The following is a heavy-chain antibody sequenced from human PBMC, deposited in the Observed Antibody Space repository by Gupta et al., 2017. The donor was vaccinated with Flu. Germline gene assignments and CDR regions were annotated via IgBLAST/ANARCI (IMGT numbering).Heavy chain of an antibody. Sequence: QVQLTESGGGLVKPGGSLTLSCKASGFTFKDYYMGWVRQSSGQGLEWIASIDGSSSRPDYARSLKGRFTIYRDNARNSVFLEMHSLRVDDTAVYYCARDHYDYLSGFTEFDYWGQGTHVSVS. D-gene: IGHD3-16*01. J-gene: IGHJ4*02. CDR2: IDGSSSRP. CDR3: ARDHYDYLSGFTEFDY. V-gene: IGHV3-11*05. CDR1: GFTFKDYY.